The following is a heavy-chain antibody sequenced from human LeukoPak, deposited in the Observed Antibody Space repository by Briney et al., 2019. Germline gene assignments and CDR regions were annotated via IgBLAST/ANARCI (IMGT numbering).Heavy chain of an antibody. Sequence: RSGGSLRLSCAASGFIFSNYAMNWVRQAPGKGLEWVSGVSETGDNTYYADSVKGRFTISRDNSKNTLYLHMSSLRAEDTAVYFCAAEFYYDSSGFYHWGQGTLVTVSS. J-gene: IGHJ4*02. CDR2: VSETGDNT. CDR1: GFIFSNYA. CDR3: AAEFYYDSSGFYH. D-gene: IGHD3-22*01. V-gene: IGHV3-23*01.